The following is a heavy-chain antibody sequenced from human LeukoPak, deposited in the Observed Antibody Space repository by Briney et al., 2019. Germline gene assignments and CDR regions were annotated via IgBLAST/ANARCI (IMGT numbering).Heavy chain of an antibody. V-gene: IGHV3-74*01. J-gene: IGHJ4*02. CDR2: INTDGTNT. D-gene: IGHD6-13*01. CDR3: ARLYSSSWYSVDY. CDR1: GFTFSNFW. Sequence: GGSLRLSCAASGFTFSNFWMHWVRQAPGKGLVWVSRINTDGTNTNYADSVKGRLTISRDNSKNTLYLQMNSLRAEDTAVYYCARLYSSSWYSVDYWGQGTLVTVSS.